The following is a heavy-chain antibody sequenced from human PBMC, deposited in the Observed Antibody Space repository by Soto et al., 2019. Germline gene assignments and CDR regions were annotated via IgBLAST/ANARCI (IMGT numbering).Heavy chain of an antibody. D-gene: IGHD5-12*01. CDR2: IYYSGST. Sequence: LSLTCTVSGGSINSADYYWSWVRQPPGKGLEWIGYIYYSGSTFVNPSLKSRVTISKGMSRNQFSLRLNSMTAADTAVYYCARAIVVTIGGMDVWGHGTTVTVSS. CDR3: ARAIVVTIGGMDV. V-gene: IGHV4-30-4*01. J-gene: IGHJ6*02. CDR1: GGSINSADYY.